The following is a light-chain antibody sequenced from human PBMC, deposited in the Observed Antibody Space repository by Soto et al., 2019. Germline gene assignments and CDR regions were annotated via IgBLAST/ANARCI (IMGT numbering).Light chain of an antibody. CDR3: QQYGYSLT. J-gene: IGKJ1*01. Sequence: EIVLTQSPGTLSLSPGERATLSCRASQSVSSSYLAWYQQKPGQAPRLLIYGASSRAAGIPDRFSGSGSGTDFTLTISRLEPEDFAVYYCQQYGYSLTFDQGTKV. CDR2: GAS. CDR1: QSVSSSY. V-gene: IGKV3-20*01.